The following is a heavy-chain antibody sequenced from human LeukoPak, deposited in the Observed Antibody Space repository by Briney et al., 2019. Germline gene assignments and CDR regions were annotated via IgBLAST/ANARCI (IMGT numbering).Heavy chain of an antibody. CDR2: VSAYNGNT. CDR3: ARGPYGSSWSFDYYFDY. D-gene: IGHD6-13*01. J-gene: IGHJ4*02. V-gene: IGHV1-18*01. Sequence: GASVKVSCKASGYTFTSYGISWVRQAPGQGLEWMGWVSAYNGNTNYAQKLQGRVTMTTDTSTSTAYMELRSLRSDDTAVYYCARGPYGSSWSFDYYFDYWGQGTLVTVSS. CDR1: GYTFTSYG.